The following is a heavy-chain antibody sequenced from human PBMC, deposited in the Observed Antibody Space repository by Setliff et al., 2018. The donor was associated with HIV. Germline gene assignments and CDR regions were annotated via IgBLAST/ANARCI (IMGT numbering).Heavy chain of an antibody. V-gene: IGHV1-69*13. D-gene: IGHD3-9*01. CDR2: IIPIFGTA. CDR1: GGTFSSYA. J-gene: IGHJ3*02. Sequence: ASVKVACKASGGTFSSYAISWVRQAPGQGLEWMGGIIPIFGTANYAQKFQGRVTITADESTSTAYMELSSLSSEDTAVYYCATDAYHDFLTGPTPGAFDIWGQGTVVTVSS. CDR3: ATDAYHDFLTGPTPGAFDI.